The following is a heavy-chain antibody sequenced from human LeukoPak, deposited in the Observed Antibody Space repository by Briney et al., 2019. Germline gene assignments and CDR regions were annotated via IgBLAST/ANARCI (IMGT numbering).Heavy chain of an antibody. CDR3: ARYPLSYSDYYMDV. CDR2: ISTSGAYI. CDR1: GFTFSIYY. V-gene: IGHV3-21*01. Sequence: GGSLRLSCAASGFTFSIYYMTWVRQAPGKGLEWVSSISTSGAYIDYAESVKGRFTISRDNAKNSLYLQMNSLRAEDSAVYYCARYPLSYSDYYMDVWGTGTTVTVSS. D-gene: IGHD2-15*01. J-gene: IGHJ6*03.